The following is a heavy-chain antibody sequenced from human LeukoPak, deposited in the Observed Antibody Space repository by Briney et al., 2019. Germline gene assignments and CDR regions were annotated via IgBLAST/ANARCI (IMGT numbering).Heavy chain of an antibody. D-gene: IGHD3-3*01. CDR3: ARDQTPRDYDFWSGSHYYYMDV. J-gene: IGHJ6*03. CDR2: MNPNSGNT. CDR1: GYTFTSYD. V-gene: IGHV1-8*03. Sequence: ASVKVSCKASGYTFTSYDINWVRQATGQGLEWMGWMNPNSGNTGYAQKFQGRVTITRNTSISTAYMELSRLRSDDTAVYYCARDQTPRDYDFWSGSHYYYMDVWGKGTTVTVSS.